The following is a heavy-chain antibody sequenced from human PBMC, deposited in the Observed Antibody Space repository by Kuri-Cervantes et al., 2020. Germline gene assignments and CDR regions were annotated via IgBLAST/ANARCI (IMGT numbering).Heavy chain of an antibody. V-gene: IGHV3-30*04. D-gene: IGHD3-22*01. CDR1: GFTLSSYA. CDR3: ATDGLRITMIVVVITPYYFDY. J-gene: IGHJ4*02. CDR2: ITYDGRNK. Sequence: GGSLRLSGAAPGFTLSSYAMHWVRRAPGKGLEGVAVITYDGRNKYYADSVKGRFTISRDNSKNTLYLQMNSLRAEDTAVYYCATDGLRITMIVVVITPYYFDYWGQGTLVTVSS.